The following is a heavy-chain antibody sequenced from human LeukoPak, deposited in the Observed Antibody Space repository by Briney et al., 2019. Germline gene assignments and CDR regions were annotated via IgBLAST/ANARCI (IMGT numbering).Heavy chain of an antibody. D-gene: IGHD6-13*01. V-gene: IGHV3-30*02. CDR1: GFTFSDYS. Sequence: GGSLRLSCAASGFTFSDYSMHWVRQAPGKGLNWVAFIRYDGNNKYYADSVKSRFTISRDNSKNMLYLEMNSLRAEDTAVYYCARDLMGIAYRGAFYYWGQGTLVTVSS. CDR3: ARDLMGIAYRGAFYY. CDR2: IRYDGNNK. J-gene: IGHJ4*02.